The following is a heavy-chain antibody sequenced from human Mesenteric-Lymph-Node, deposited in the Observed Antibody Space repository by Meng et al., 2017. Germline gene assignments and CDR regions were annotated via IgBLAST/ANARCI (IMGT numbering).Heavy chain of an antibody. Sequence: VLSGGPLRLCAASAGFTTSSYSMNWVRQAPGKGLEWVSYIYNSRSSKYNAYSVKRRFTTSRNNANNSPFMQMTSLRAEDTAVYYWAGVDVDDSRSYNADWGQGTLVTVSS. J-gene: IGHJ4*02. CDR1: GFTTSSYS. CDR3: AGVDVDDSRSYNAD. CDR2: IYNSRSSK. V-gene: IGHV3-21*01. D-gene: IGHD3-22*01.